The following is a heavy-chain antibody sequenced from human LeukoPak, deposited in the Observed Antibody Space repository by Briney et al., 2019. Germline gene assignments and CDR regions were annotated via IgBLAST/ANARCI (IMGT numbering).Heavy chain of an antibody. Sequence: GASLRLSCAASGFTFSSYAMSWVRQAPGKGLEWVSAISGSGGSTYYADSVKGRFTISRDNPKNTLYLQMNSLRAEDTAVYYCARDKGWFGELDVDYWGQGTLVTVSS. J-gene: IGHJ4*02. V-gene: IGHV3-23*01. D-gene: IGHD3-10*01. CDR3: ARDKGWFGELDVDY. CDR2: ISGSGGST. CDR1: GFTFSSYA.